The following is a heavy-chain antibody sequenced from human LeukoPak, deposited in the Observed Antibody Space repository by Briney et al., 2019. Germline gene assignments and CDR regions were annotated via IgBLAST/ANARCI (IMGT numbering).Heavy chain of an antibody. J-gene: IGHJ4*02. D-gene: IGHD6-13*01. V-gene: IGHV1-2*04. CDR3: ARVIAAAGSFDY. CDR2: MNPNSGGT. CDR1: GYTFTSYD. Sequence: ASVKVSCKASGYTFTSYDINWVRQATGQGLEWMGWMNPNSGGTNYAQKFQGWVTMTRDTSISTAYMELSRLRSDDTAVYYCARVIAAAGSFDYWGQGTLVTVSS.